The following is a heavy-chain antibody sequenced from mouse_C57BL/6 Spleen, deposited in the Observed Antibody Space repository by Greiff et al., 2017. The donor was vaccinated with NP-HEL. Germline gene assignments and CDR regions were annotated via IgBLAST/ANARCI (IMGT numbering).Heavy chain of an antibody. V-gene: IGHV1-76*01. CDR2: IYPGSGNT. CDR1: GYTFTDYY. D-gene: IGHD2-1*01. Sequence: VKLQQSGAELVRPGASVKLSCKASGYTFTDYYINWVKQRPGQGLEWIARIYPGSGNTYYNEKFKGKATLTAEKSSSTAYMQLSSLTSEDSAVDFCAIRIVYCGNYGYAVAYWGQGTSVTVSS. J-gene: IGHJ4*01. CDR3: AIRIVYCGNYGYAVAY.